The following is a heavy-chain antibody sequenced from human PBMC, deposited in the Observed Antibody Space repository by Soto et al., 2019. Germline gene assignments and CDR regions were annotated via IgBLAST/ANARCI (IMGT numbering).Heavy chain of an antibody. V-gene: IGHV4-34*01. CDR1: GGSFSGCY. CDR2: LSHTGSP. Sequence: SQTLSLTCAVYGGSFSGCYWSWIRQPPAKGLEWIGRLSHTGSPKYNPSLKSRVTISVDTSKNQFSLKLSSVTAADTAVYYCALSVDDCTSTSCFSRSSSPVRYWGQVTLVTVS. CDR3: ALSVDDCTSTSCFSRSSSPVRY. J-gene: IGHJ4*02. D-gene: IGHD2-2*01.